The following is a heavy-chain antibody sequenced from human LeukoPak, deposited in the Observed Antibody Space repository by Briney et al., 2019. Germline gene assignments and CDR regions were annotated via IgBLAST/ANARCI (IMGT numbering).Heavy chain of an antibody. J-gene: IGHJ6*03. CDR1: GDTFTGYY. CDR3: ARDRYCSGGSCYSGHNYYYYYMDV. V-gene: IGHV1-2*02. CDR2: INPNSGGT. Sequence: ASVKVSCKASGDTFTGYYMHWVRQAPGQGLEWMGWINPNSGGTNYAQKFQGRVTMTRDTSISTAYMELSRLRSDDTAVYYCARDRYCSGGSCYSGHNYYYYYMDVWGKGTTVTVSS. D-gene: IGHD2-15*01.